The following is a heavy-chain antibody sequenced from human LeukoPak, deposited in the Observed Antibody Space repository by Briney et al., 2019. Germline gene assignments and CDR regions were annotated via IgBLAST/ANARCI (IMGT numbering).Heavy chain of an antibody. CDR1: GYSIGNGYF. J-gene: IGHJ4*02. CDR2: IYRTGTT. V-gene: IGHV4-38-2*02. CDR3: ARTSHYVDIAATITYGIYYFDY. Sequence: PSETLSLTCTVSGYSIGNGYFWGWIRQPPGKGLEWIGNIYRTGTTFYNPSLQSRVSMSVDTSKNTFSLNLKSVTAADTAVYYCARTSHYVDIAATITYGIYYFDYWGQGTLVTVSS. D-gene: IGHD5-12*01.